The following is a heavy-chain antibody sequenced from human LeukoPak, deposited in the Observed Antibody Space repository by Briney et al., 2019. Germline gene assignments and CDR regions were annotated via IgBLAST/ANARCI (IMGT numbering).Heavy chain of an antibody. CDR2: IRSRAYGGTT. CDR3: TRASSGYYYGLDY. V-gene: IGHV3-49*03. CDR1: GFTFGDYA. Sequence: GGSLRLSCTASGFTFGDYAMSWFRQAPGKGLEWVGFIRSRAYGGTTEYAASVKGRFTISRDDSKSIAYLQMNSLKTEDTAVYYCTRASSGYYYGLDYWGQGTLVTVSS. J-gene: IGHJ4*02. D-gene: IGHD3-22*01.